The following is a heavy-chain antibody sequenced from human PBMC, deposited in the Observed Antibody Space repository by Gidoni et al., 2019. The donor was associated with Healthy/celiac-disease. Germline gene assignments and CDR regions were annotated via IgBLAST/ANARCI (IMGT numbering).Heavy chain of an antibody. Sequence: QVQLQESGPGLVKPSETLSLTCAVSGYSISSGYYWGWIRQPPGKGLEWIGSIYHSGSTYYNPSLKSRVTISVDTSKNQFSLKLSSVTAADTAVYYCARDYRVSGSGSYPFDYWGQGTLVTVSS. D-gene: IGHD3-10*01. CDR2: IYHSGST. CDR3: ARDYRVSGSGSYPFDY. V-gene: IGHV4-38-2*02. J-gene: IGHJ4*02. CDR1: GYSISSGYY.